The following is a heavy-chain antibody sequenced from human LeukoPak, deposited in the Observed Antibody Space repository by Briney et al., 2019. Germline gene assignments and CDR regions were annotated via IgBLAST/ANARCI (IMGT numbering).Heavy chain of an antibody. D-gene: IGHD1-26*01. CDR1: GGSISSSSYY. Sequence: PSEILSLTCTVPGGSISSSSYYWGWIRQPPGKGLEWTGSIYYSGSTYYNPSLKSRVTISVDTSKNQFSLKLSSVTAADTAVYCCARGRWELPDRGGYYFDYWGQGTLVSVPS. CDR3: ARGRWELPDRGGYYFDY. CDR2: IYYSGST. V-gene: IGHV4-39*01. J-gene: IGHJ4*02.